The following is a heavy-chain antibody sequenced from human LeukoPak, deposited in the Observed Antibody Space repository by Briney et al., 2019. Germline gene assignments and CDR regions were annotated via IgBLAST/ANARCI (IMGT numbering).Heavy chain of an antibody. Sequence: PGGSLRLSCAASGFTFSSYGMHWVRQAPGKGLEYVSSIGPNGASTLYADSVKGRFTISRDNAKNSLYLQMNSLRAEDTAVYYCVRGNPFGGYWGQGTLVTVSS. CDR3: VRGNPFGGY. J-gene: IGHJ4*02. V-gene: IGHV3-64*04. CDR1: GFTFSSYG. D-gene: IGHD2-15*01. CDR2: IGPNGAST.